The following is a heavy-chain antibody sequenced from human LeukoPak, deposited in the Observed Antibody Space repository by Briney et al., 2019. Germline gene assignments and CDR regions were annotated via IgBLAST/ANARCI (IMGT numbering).Heavy chain of an antibody. J-gene: IGHJ4*02. CDR1: GYSIGSGYY. V-gene: IGHV4-4*07. CDR3: ARVVVPAAVFDY. Sequence: SETLSLTCTVSGYSIGSGYYWGWIRQPAGKGLEWIGRIYTSGSTNYNPSLKSRVTMSVDTSKNQFSLKLSSVTAADTAVYYCARVVVPAAVFDYWGQGTLVTVSS. D-gene: IGHD2-2*01. CDR2: IYTSGST.